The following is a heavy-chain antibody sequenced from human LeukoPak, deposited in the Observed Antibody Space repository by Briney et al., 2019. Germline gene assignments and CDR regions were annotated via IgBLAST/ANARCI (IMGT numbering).Heavy chain of an antibody. CDR2: INSDGSTT. Sequence: GGSPRLSCAASGFTSITYWMHWVREAPGERQVWVSSINSDGSTTTYADSVKGRFTISRDNAKNMVYLQMNSLRAEDTAVYYCVRAFGSGSQVINYFDFWGQGTLVTVSS. J-gene: IGHJ4*02. CDR3: VRAFGSGSQVINYFDF. V-gene: IGHV3-74*01. CDR1: GFTSITYW. D-gene: IGHD3-10*01.